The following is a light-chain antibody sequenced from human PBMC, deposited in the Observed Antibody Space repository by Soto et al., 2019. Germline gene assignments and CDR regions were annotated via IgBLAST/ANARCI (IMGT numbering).Light chain of an antibody. V-gene: IGLV3-1*01. CDR2: QDS. CDR1: KLGDKY. J-gene: IGLJ2*01. Sequence: SYELTQPPSVSVSPEQTASITCSGDKLGDKYACWYQQKPGQSPVLVIYQDSKRPSGIPERFSGSNSGNTATLTISGTQAMDEADYYCQAWDSSTASFGGGTKLTVL. CDR3: QAWDSSTAS.